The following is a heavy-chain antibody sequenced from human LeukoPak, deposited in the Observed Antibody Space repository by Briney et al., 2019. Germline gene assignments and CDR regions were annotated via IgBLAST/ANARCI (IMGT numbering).Heavy chain of an antibody. J-gene: IGHJ6*02. CDR1: GFTFSSYA. CDR2: ISGSGGST. D-gene: IGHD3-10*01. Sequence: GGSLRLSCAASGFTFSSYAMSWVRQAPGKGLEWVSAISGSGGSTYYADSVKGRFTISRDNSKNTLYLQMNSLRAEDTAVYYCAKSARLVTTVRGVIAAPDYYYYYGMDVWGQGTTVTVSS. V-gene: IGHV3-23*01. CDR3: AKSARLVTTVRGVIAAPDYYYYYGMDV.